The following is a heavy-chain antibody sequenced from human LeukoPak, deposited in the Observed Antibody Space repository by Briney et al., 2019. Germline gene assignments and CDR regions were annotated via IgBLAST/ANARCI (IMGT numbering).Heavy chain of an antibody. V-gene: IGHV3-23*01. J-gene: IGHJ4*02. Sequence: GGSLRLSCAASGFTFSSYAMSWVRQAPGKGLEWVSAISGSGGSTYYADSVKGRFTISRDNAKNSLFLQMNSLGDDDTAVYYCARDYHGDYSFDYWGQGALVTVSS. D-gene: IGHD4-17*01. CDR1: GFTFSSYA. CDR2: ISGSGGST. CDR3: ARDYHGDYSFDY.